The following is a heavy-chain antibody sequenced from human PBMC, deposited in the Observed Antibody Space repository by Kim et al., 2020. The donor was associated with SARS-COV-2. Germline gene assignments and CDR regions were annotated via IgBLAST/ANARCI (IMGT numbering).Heavy chain of an antibody. J-gene: IGHJ3*02. D-gene: IGHD3-16*01. CDR3: AKWGTKRENAFDI. V-gene: IGHV3-23*01. CDR1: GFSFSSYA. Sequence: GWSLRLSCTASGFSFSSYAMNWVRQAPGKGLEWVSSISGSGGETYYADSVKGRFTFSRDNSKSTMYLLLDSLRAEDTALYYCAKWGTKRENAFDIWGQGTMVTVSS. CDR2: ISGSGGET.